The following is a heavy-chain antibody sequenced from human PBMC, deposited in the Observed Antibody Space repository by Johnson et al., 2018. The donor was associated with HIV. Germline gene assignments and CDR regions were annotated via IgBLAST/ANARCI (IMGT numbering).Heavy chain of an antibody. D-gene: IGHD3-3*01. CDR3: ARGRTKFLEGGAFDI. V-gene: IGHV3-30*02. CDR2: IRYDGSNK. CDR1: GFTFSSYG. Sequence: QVQLMESGGGVVQPGGSLRLSCAASGFTFSSYGMHWVRQAPGKGLEWVTFIRYDGSNKYFADSVKGRFTISRDNSNNTLYLQMNSLRTEDTAVYYCARGRTKFLEGGAFDIWGQGTMVTVSS. J-gene: IGHJ3*02.